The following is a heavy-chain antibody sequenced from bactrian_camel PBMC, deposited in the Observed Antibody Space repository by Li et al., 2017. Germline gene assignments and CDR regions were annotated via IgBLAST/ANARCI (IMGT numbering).Heavy chain of an antibody. Sequence: VQLVESGGGSVQAGGSLTLSCAASGFTFSSYSMGWVRQAPGKGLEWVSVTHTTGNSYYTDSVKGRFTASRDNTENRVYLHLNSLKTEDMAMYYCGGYNGNWDIVYWGQGTQVTVS. CDR3: GGYNGNWDIVY. J-gene: IGHJ4*01. V-gene: IGHV3S9*01. CDR1: GFTFSSYS. CDR2: THTTGNS. D-gene: IGHD5*01.